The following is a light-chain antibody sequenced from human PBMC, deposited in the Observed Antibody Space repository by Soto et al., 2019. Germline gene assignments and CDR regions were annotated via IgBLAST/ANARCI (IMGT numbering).Light chain of an antibody. CDR3: MQAFPIPL. CDR2: LGS. Sequence: VITQSPLSLPVTPGEPASISCRSSQSLLHSNGYNYLDWYLQKPGQSPKLLIYLGSNRASGVPDRFSGSGSGTDFTLTISKVEAEDVGVYYCMQAFPIPLFGQGTKVEIK. V-gene: IGKV2-28*01. J-gene: IGKJ1*01. CDR1: QSLLHSNGYNY.